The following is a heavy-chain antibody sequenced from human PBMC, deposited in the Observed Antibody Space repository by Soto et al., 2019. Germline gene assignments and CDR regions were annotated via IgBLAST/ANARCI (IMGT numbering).Heavy chain of an antibody. Sequence: GGSLRLSCAASGFTFSSDWMIWVRQAPGRGLEWVGNIKEDGSEKYYVDSVNGRFTVSRDNAKNSLYLQMNSLRAEDTAVYYCARATGADKEDYWGQGT. D-gene: IGHD3-10*01. CDR3: ARATGADKEDY. V-gene: IGHV3-7*04. CDR1: GFTFSSDW. CDR2: IKEDGSEK. J-gene: IGHJ4*02.